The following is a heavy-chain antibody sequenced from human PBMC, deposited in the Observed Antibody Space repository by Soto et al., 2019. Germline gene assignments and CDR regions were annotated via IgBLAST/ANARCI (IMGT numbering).Heavy chain of an antibody. V-gene: IGHV4-59*01. CDR2: IYYSGST. CDR1: GGSISSYY. Sequence: SETLSLTCTVSGGSISSYYWSWIRQPPGKGLEWIGYIYYSGSTNYNPSLKSRVTISVDTSKNQFSLKLSSVTAADTAVYYCARWSGYSYGPHYYYYGMDVWGQGTTVTVSS. J-gene: IGHJ6*02. CDR3: ARWSGYSYGPHYYYYGMDV. D-gene: IGHD5-18*01.